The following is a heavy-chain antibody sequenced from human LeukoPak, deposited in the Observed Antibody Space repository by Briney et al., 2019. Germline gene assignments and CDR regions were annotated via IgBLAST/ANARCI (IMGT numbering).Heavy chain of an antibody. V-gene: IGHV5-51*01. CDR2: IYPGDSDT. J-gene: IGHJ4*02. Sequence: GESLKISCKSSGYSFNDYVIAWVRQMPGKGLEWMGIIYPGDSDTRYSPSFQGQVTISADKSISTAYLQWSSLKASDTAMYYCARRVPTSSPLDYWGQGTLVTVSS. D-gene: IGHD5-12*01. CDR1: GYSFNDYV. CDR3: ARRVPTSSPLDY.